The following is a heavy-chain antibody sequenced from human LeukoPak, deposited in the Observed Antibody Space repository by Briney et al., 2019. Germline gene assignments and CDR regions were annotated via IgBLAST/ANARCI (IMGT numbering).Heavy chain of an antibody. CDR2: ISSSGSTI. Sequence: GSLRLSCAASGFTFSDYYMSWIRQAPGKGLEWVSYISSSGSTIYYADSVKGRFTISRDNAKNSLFLQMNSLRAEDTAVYYCATYGSGSWVLGYYMDVWGKGTTVTVSS. CDR1: GFTFSDYY. J-gene: IGHJ6*03. D-gene: IGHD3-10*01. V-gene: IGHV3-11*04. CDR3: ATYGSGSWVLGYYMDV.